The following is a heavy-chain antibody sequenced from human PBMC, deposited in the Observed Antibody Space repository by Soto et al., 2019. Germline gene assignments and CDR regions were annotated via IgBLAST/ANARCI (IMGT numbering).Heavy chain of an antibody. D-gene: IGHD3-9*01. CDR3: ARHTYYDILTGYYSYYYGMDV. CDR1: GGTFSSYA. Sequence: ASVKVSCKASGGTFSSYAISWVRQAPGQGLEWMGGIIPIFGTANYAQKFQGRVTITADESTSTAYMELSSLRSEDTAVYYCARHTYYDILTGYYSYYYGMDVWGQGTTVTVSS. J-gene: IGHJ6*02. V-gene: IGHV1-69*13. CDR2: IIPIFGTA.